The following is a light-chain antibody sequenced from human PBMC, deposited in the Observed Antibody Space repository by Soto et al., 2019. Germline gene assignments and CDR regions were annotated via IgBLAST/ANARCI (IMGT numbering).Light chain of an antibody. J-gene: IGLJ3*02. CDR2: LNSDGSH. Sequence: QIVLTQSPSASASLGASVKLTCTLSSGHSSYAIAWHQQQPEKGPRYLMKLNSDGSHSKGDGIPDRFSGSSSGAERYLTISSLQSDDEADYYCQTWGSGWVFGGGTKVTVL. CDR3: QTWGSGWV. CDR1: SGHSSYA. V-gene: IGLV4-69*02.